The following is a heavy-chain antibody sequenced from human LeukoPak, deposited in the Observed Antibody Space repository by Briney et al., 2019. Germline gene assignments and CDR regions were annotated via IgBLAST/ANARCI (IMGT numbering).Heavy chain of an antibody. CDR2: IKQDGSEK. Sequence: PGGSLRLSCAASGFTFSSYWMSWVRQAPGKGLEWVANIKQDGSEKYYVDSMKGRFTISRDNAKNSLYLQMNSLRAEDTAVYYCARDQTYCGGDCYGYWGQGTLVTVSS. V-gene: IGHV3-7*01. D-gene: IGHD2-21*01. J-gene: IGHJ4*02. CDR3: ARDQTYCGGDCYGY. CDR1: GFTFSSYW.